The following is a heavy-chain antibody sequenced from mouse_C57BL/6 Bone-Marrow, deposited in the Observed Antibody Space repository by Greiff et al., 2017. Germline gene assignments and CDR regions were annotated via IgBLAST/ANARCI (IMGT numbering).Heavy chain of an antibody. CDR2: ISSGSSTI. CDR3: ARGDCYGGSFFDY. J-gene: IGHJ2*01. CDR1: GFTFSDYG. Sequence: EVQRVESGGGLVKPGGSLKLSCAASGFTFSDYGMHWVRQAPEKGLEWVAYISSGSSTIYYADTVKGRFTISRDNAKNTLFLQMTSLRSGDTAMYYCARGDCYGGSFFDYGGQGTALTVSS. V-gene: IGHV5-17*01. D-gene: IGHD1-1*01.